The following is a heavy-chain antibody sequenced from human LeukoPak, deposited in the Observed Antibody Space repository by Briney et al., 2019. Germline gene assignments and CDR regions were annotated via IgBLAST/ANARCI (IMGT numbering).Heavy chain of an antibody. V-gene: IGHV3-33*06. CDR2: IWYDGSNK. CDR1: GFIVSSKY. CDR3: AKDRKDHTALDY. Sequence: PGGSLRLSCAASGFIVSSKYMSWVRQAPGKGLEWVAVIWYDGSNKYYADSVKGRFTISRDNSKNTLYLQMNSLRAEDTAVYYCAKDRKDHTALDYWGQGTLVTVSS. D-gene: IGHD5-18*01. J-gene: IGHJ4*02.